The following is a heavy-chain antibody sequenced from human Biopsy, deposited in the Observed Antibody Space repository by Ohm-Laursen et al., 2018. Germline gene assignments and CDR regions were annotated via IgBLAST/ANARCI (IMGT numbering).Heavy chain of an antibody. J-gene: IGHJ4*02. V-gene: IGHV1-18*01. CDR1: GGTFSASG. CDR2: ISPYNGDT. Sequence: SVKVSCKVIGGTFSASGISWVRQAPGQGLEWMGWISPYNGDTDYAQKLQGRVTMTTDTSTSTAYMDLRSLRSDDTAVYYCARDRWPHVTLLGLVVFDFWGQGTLAIVSS. CDR3: ARDRWPHVTLLGLVVFDF. D-gene: IGHD3-3*01.